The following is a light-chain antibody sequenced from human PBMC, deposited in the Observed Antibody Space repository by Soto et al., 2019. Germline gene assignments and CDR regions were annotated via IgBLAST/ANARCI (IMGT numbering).Light chain of an antibody. CDR2: DAS. V-gene: IGKV3-11*01. CDR3: QQRTNWPPWT. CDR1: QSVSSY. Sequence: EIVLTQSPATLSLSPGERATLSCRASQSVSSYLDWYQQKPGQAPRLLIYDASNRATGTPATFSGSGSGTDFTLTISSLEPEDFAVYYCQQRTNWPPWTFGQGTKLEIK. J-gene: IGKJ1*01.